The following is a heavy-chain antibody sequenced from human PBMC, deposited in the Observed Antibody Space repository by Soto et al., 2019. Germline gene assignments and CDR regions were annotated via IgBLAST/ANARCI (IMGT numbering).Heavy chain of an antibody. CDR1: GGSTGTNDYY. J-gene: IGHJ4*02. Sequence: QVQLRESGPGLVRPSQTLSLTCTVSGGSTGTNDYYWSWIRQPPGKGLEWIGYIYYSGSANYNPSLKSRATISVDTSKDQFSLKLSSVTAADTAVYFCARDSGYASQFDYWGQGALVTVSS. CDR2: IYYSGSA. V-gene: IGHV4-30-4*01. D-gene: IGHD5-12*01. CDR3: ARDSGYASQFDY.